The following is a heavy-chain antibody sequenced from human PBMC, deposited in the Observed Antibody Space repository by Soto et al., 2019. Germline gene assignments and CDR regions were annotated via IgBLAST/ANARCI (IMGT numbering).Heavy chain of an antibody. V-gene: IGHV3-23*01. CDR2: IIGSGGST. Sequence: GGSLRLSCAASGFTFSSYAMSWVRQAPGKGLEWVSAIIGSGGSTYYADSVKGRFTISRDNSKNTLYLQMNSLRAEDTAVYYCANGEGATIYYYGMDVWGQGTTVTVSS. J-gene: IGHJ6*02. D-gene: IGHD1-26*01. CDR3: ANGEGATIYYYGMDV. CDR1: GFTFSSYA.